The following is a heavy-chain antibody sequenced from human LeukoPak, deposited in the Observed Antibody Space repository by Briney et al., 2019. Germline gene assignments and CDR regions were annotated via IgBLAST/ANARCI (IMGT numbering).Heavy chain of an antibody. CDR3: AKEGPRKEYYDFWSGYYTDYYYGMDV. J-gene: IGHJ6*02. Sequence: GGSLRLACAASGFTFDDYAMHWVRQAPGKGLEWVSLISGDGGSTYYADSVKGRFTISRDNSKNSLYLQMNSLRTEDTALYYCAKEGPRKEYYDFWSGYYTDYYYGMDVWGQGTTVTVSS. CDR2: ISGDGGST. CDR1: GFTFDDYA. V-gene: IGHV3-43*02. D-gene: IGHD3-3*01.